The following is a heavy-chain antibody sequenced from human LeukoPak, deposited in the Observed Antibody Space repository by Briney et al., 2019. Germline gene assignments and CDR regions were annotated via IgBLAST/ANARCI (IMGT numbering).Heavy chain of an antibody. CDR1: GFYFRDHW. CDR3: ARDPVEWELLLDY. J-gene: IGHJ4*02. D-gene: IGHD1-26*01. Sequence: GGSLRLSCAASGFYFRDHWMDWVRQAPGKRLEWVANMNIDGSEKYYADSVKGRFSISRDNARNSVYLQMASLRVEDTAVYYCARDPVEWELLLDYWGQGTLVTVSS. V-gene: IGHV3-7*01. CDR2: MNIDGSEK.